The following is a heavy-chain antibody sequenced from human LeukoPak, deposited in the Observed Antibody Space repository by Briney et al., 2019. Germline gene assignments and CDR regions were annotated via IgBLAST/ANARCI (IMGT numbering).Heavy chain of an antibody. Sequence: PGGSLRLSCAASRFTFSSYSMNWVRQAPGKGLEWVSSISSSSSYIYYADSVKGRFTISRDNAKNSLYLQMNSLRAEDTAVYYCARDGTMVRGVIIHFDYWGQGTLVTVSS. CDR3: ARDGTMVRGVIIHFDY. V-gene: IGHV3-21*01. CDR1: RFTFSSYS. D-gene: IGHD3-10*01. J-gene: IGHJ4*02. CDR2: ISSSSSYI.